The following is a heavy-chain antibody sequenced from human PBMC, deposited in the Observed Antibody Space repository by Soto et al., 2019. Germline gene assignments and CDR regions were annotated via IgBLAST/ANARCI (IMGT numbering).Heavy chain of an antibody. V-gene: IGHV3-23*01. CDR3: AKNQGVELVPLATVDWFDP. D-gene: IGHD1-26*01. CDR2: ISGSGFKK. CDR1: GFSFDDYA. Sequence: PGGSLRLSCAASGFSFDDYAMTWVRQATGKGLEWISSISGSGFKKYYADSVKGRFTISRDNSKSTVYLELNNLSAEDTAVYHCAKNQGVELVPLATVDWFDPWGQGSVVTVSS. J-gene: IGHJ5*02.